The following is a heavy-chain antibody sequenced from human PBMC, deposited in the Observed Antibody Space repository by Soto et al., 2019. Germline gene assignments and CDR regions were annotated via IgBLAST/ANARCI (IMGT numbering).Heavy chain of an antibody. Sequence: GGSLRLSCAASGFTFSDPAMHWVRQAPVKGLQWVALMSYDGNHEYYADSVKGRFTISRDNSKNTLYLQMNSLRAEDTALYYCARDSASSFDYWGQGTLVTVSS. CDR3: ARDSASSFDY. CDR1: GFTFSDPA. D-gene: IGHD3-10*01. V-gene: IGHV3-30*04. J-gene: IGHJ4*02. CDR2: MSYDGNHE.